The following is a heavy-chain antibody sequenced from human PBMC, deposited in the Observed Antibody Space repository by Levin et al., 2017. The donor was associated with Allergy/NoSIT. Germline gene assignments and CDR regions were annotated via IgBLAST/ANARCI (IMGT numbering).Heavy chain of an antibody. V-gene: IGHV3-66*01. CDR1: GLTVSGSF. J-gene: IGHJ3*02. D-gene: IGHD3-10*01. CDR2: ISPAGNT. Sequence: GGSLRLSCAASGLTVSGSFMNWLRQAPGKGLAWVSAISPAGNTKYADSVRGRFSISRDSSKDTVHLQMNSLRAEDTAVYYYARRRSYGSGSYAFDIWGQGTRVTVSS. CDR3: ARRRSYGSGSYAFDI.